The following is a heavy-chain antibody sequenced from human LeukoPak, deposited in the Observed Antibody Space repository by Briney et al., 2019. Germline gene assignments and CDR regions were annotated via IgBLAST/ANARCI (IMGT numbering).Heavy chain of an antibody. CDR1: GFIFSTYA. V-gene: IGHV3-23*01. J-gene: IGHJ4*02. CDR3: AKSRSGSYSSDY. Sequence: GGSLRLSCAASGFIFSTYAMNWVRQAPGKGLEWVSGISGSGASTYYADSVKGRFTISRDNSKNTLYLQMNSLRAEDTAVYYCAKSRSGSYSSDYWGQGTLVTVSS. CDR2: ISGSGAST. D-gene: IGHD1-26*01.